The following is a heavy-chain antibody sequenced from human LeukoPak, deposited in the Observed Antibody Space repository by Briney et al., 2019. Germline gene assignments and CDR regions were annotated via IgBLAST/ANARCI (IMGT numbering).Heavy chain of an antibody. J-gene: IGHJ2*01. CDR2: TYYRSKWYN. Sequence: SQTLSLTCGISGDSVSSNSAAWNWIRQSPSRGLEWLGRTYYRSKWYNDYAVSVKSRITINPDTSKNQFSLQVNSVTPEDTAVYYCARARGSGWYEGIAGREGYWYFDLWGRGTLVTVSS. D-gene: IGHD6-19*01. V-gene: IGHV6-1*01. CDR1: GDSVSSNSAA. CDR3: ARARGSGWYEGIAGREGYWYFDL.